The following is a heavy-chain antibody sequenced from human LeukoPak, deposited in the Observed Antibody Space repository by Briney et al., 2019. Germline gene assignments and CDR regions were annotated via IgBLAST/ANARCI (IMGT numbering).Heavy chain of an antibody. CDR3: AKVNGGNGGHGSKWYFDL. V-gene: IGHV3-9*01. CDR1: GLTFDDYA. Sequence: GGSLRLSCAASGLTFDDYALHWVRQAPGKGLEWVSGISWNSRSIVYADSVKGRFTISRDNGKNSLYLQMNSLRAEDTALYYCAKVNGGNGGHGSKWYFDLWGRGTLVTVSS. J-gene: IGHJ2*01. CDR2: ISWNSRSI. D-gene: IGHD4-23*01.